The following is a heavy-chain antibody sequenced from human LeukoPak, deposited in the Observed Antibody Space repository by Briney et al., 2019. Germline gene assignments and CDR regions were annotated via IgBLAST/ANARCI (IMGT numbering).Heavy chain of an antibody. D-gene: IGHD1-14*01. V-gene: IGHV3-30*02. Sequence: DSVKGRFTISRDNSKNTLYLEMNSLRADDTAVYYCAKRTATTEFDYWGQGALVTVSS. J-gene: IGHJ4*02. CDR3: AKRTATTEFDY.